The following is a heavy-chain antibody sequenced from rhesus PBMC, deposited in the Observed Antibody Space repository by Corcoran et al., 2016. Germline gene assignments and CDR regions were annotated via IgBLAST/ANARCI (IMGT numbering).Heavy chain of an antibody. J-gene: IGHJ2*01. V-gene: IGHV4-169*01. CDR1: GGSISSSY. D-gene: IGHD1-26*01. Sequence: QVQLQESGPGLVKPSETLSVTCAVSGGSISSSYWSWIRQAPGKGLEWIGYIYGSGSSTNYNPSLKSRVTLSVDTSKNQRSLKLSSVTAADTAVYYCASRYNWNYVDLWGPGTPITISS. CDR3: ASRYNWNYVDL. CDR2: IYGSGSST.